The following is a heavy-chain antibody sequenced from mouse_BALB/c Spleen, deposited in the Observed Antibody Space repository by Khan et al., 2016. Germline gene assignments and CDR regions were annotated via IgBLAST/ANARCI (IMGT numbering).Heavy chain of an antibody. CDR2: ISSGSSAI. CDR1: GFTFSSFG. J-gene: IGHJ2*01. CDR3: GRGDY. Sequence: EVELVESGGGLVQPGGSRKLSCAASGFTFSSFGMHWVRQAPEKGLEWVAFISSGSSAIYYADTVKGRVTISRDNPKNTLFLQMASLSSEKTAMYYCGRGDYWGQGTTLTVSS. V-gene: IGHV5-17*02.